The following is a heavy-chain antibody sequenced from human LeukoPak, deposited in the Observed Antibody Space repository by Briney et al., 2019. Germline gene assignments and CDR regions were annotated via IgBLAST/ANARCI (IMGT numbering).Heavy chain of an antibody. V-gene: IGHV3-48*01. CDR3: ARDLGYGLDY. CDR2: ISSSSSTI. Sequence: PGGSLRLSCAASGFTFSTYEMNWVRQAPGKGLEWVSYISSSSSTIYYADSVKGRFTISRDNAKNSLYLQMNSLRAEDTAVYYCARDLGYGLDYWGQGTLVTVSS. J-gene: IGHJ4*02. D-gene: IGHD4-17*01. CDR1: GFTFSTYE.